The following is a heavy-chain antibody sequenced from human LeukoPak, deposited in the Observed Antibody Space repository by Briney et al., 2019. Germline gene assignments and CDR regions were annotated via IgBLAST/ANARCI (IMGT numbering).Heavy chain of an antibody. Sequence: GGSLRLSCAASGFTFSSYSMNWVRQAPGKGLEWVSSISSSSSYIYYADSVKGRFTISRDNAKNSLYLQMNSLRAEDTAVYYCARLGRNWYYYDSSGYYIDYWGQGTLVTVSS. D-gene: IGHD3-22*01. J-gene: IGHJ4*02. V-gene: IGHV3-21*01. CDR2: ISSSSSYI. CDR3: ARLGRNWYYYDSSGYYIDY. CDR1: GFTFSSYS.